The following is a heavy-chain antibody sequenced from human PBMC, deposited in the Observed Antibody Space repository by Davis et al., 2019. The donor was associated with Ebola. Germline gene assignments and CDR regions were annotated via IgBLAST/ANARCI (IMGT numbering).Heavy chain of an antibody. D-gene: IGHD2-8*01. J-gene: IGHJ3*02. CDR1: GFVFRNYV. CDR2: LGLSADT. Sequence: PGGSLRLPCAASGFVFRNYVMSWVGRPPGKGLEWFSTLGLSADTYYAESVKGRFTISRDNSKNTLYLQMNGLRVEDTAIYYCAKDTNNIWFDIWGQGKMVTVSS. CDR3: AKDTNNIWFDI. V-gene: IGHV3-23*01.